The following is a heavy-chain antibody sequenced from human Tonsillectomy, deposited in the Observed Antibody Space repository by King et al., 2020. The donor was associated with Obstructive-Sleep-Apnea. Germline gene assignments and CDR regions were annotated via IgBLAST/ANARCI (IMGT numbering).Heavy chain of an antibody. CDR2: IYHSGFT. D-gene: IGHD5-12*01. CDR3: ARVSWRPYYYGLDV. CDR1: GGSISSTNW. Sequence: QLQESGPGLVKPSGTLSLTCAVSGGSISSTNWWNWVRQPPGKGLEWIGEIYHSGFTNYNPSLKSRVTISVDRSKNQFSLRLTSVTAADTAVYYCARVSWRPYYYGLDVWGQGTPVTVSS. J-gene: IGHJ6*02. V-gene: IGHV4-4*02.